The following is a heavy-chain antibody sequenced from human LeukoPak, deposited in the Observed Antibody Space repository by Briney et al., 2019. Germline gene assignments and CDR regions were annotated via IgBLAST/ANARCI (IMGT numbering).Heavy chain of an antibody. J-gene: IGHJ4*02. V-gene: IGHV4-38-2*01. CDR3: ARLFLMGSTPHYFDY. CDR2: IYHSGST. D-gene: IGHD2-8*01. Sequence: SETLSLACGVAGYSISSDYYWGWIRQPPGKGLEWIGNIYHSGSTYYNPSLESRVTISIDTSKNQFTLKLSSVTAADTAVYYCARLFLMGSTPHYFDYWGPGNPGHRLL. CDR1: GYSISSDYY.